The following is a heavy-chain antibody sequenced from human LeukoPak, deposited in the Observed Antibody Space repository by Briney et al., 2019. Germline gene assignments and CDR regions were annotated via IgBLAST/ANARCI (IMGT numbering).Heavy chain of an antibody. V-gene: IGHV1-18*01. J-gene: IGHJ6*03. CDR3: ARRSGDYVIRGLYYYYYYMDV. D-gene: IGHD4-17*01. Sequence: GASVKVSCKASGYTFRSYGISWVRQAPGQGLEWMGWISPYSDNTHYAQMLQGRVTMTTDTSTSTAYMDLRSLRSDDTAVYYCARRSGDYVIRGLYYYYYYMDVWGKGTTVTVSS. CDR1: GYTFRSYG. CDR2: ISPYSDNT.